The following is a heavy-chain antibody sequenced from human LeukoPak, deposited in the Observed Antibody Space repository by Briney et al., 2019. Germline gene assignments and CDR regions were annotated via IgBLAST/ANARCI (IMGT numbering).Heavy chain of an antibody. CDR3: ATVVEWFGELTFDY. J-gene: IGHJ4*02. Sequence: ASVKVSCKVSGYTLTELSMHWVRQAPGKWLEWMGGFDPEDGETIYAQKFQGRVTMTEDTSTDTAYMELGSLRSEDTAVYYCATVVEWFGELTFDYWGQGTLVTVSS. CDR1: GYTLTELS. D-gene: IGHD3-10*01. V-gene: IGHV1-24*01. CDR2: FDPEDGET.